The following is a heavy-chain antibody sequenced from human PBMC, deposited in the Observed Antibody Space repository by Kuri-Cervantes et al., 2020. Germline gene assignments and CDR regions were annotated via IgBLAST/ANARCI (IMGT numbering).Heavy chain of an antibody. CDR2: IWYDGSNK. CDR1: GFTFSSYG. D-gene: IGHD2-15*01. V-gene: IGHV3-33*06. CDR3: AKGSGDY. J-gene: IGHJ4*02. Sequence: GESLKISCAASGFTFSSYGMHWARQAPGKGLEWVAVIWYDGSNKYYADSVKGRFTISRDNSKSTLYLQMNSLRAEDTAVYYCAKGSGDYWGQGTLVTVSS.